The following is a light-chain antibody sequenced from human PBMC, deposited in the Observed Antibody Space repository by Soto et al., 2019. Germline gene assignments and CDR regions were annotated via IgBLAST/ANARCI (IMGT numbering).Light chain of an antibody. CDR2: DAS. J-gene: IGKJ2*01. CDR3: QQRSNWPT. V-gene: IGKV3-11*01. Sequence: EIVLTQSPATLSLSPGERATLSCRASQSVSSYLAWYQQKPGQAPRLLIYDASNRATGIPSRFSGSGSGTDFPLTISNLEPEDFAVYYCQQRSNWPTFGQGTKLEIK. CDR1: QSVSSY.